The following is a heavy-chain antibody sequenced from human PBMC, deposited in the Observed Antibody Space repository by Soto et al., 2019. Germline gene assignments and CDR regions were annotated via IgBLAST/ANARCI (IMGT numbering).Heavy chain of an antibody. CDR2: ISGSGDST. CDR1: GFTFNSYA. V-gene: IGHV3-23*01. D-gene: IGHD1-1*01. CDR3: AKDKNEAWVDY. J-gene: IGHJ4*02. Sequence: PGGSLRLSCAASGFTFNSYAMTWVRQAPGKGLEWVSTISGSGDSTYYADSVKGRFTISRDNSKNTLYLQMNSLRVEDTAVYYCAKDKNEAWVDYWGQGTLVTVSS.